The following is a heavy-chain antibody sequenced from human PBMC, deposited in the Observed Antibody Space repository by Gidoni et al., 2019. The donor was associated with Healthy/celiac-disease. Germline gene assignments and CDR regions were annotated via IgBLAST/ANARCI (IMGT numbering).Heavy chain of an antibody. J-gene: IGHJ3*02. CDR1: GFTFSSNA. CDR2: ISGSGGST. D-gene: IGHD2-2*02. V-gene: IGHV3-23*01. Sequence: EVQLLESGGGLVQPGGSLRLSFAASGFTFSSNARTWVRQAPGKGREWVSAISGSGGSTYDADSVKGRFTISRDNSKNTLYLQMNSQRAEDTAVYYCAKDQPDIVVVPAAIQGPGAFDIWGQGTMVTVSS. CDR3: AKDQPDIVVVPAAIQGPGAFDI.